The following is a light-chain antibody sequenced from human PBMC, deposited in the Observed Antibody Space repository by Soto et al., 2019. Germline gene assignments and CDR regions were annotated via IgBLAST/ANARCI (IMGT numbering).Light chain of an antibody. Sequence: EIVLTQSPATLSLSPGERATLSCRASQSVSSYLAWYQQKPGQAPRLLIYDASNRATGIPARFSGSGSGTDFTLIISSLEPEDFAVYYCQQYNNWPRTFGQGTKVDIK. V-gene: IGKV3-11*01. CDR2: DAS. J-gene: IGKJ1*01. CDR1: QSVSSY. CDR3: QQYNNWPRT.